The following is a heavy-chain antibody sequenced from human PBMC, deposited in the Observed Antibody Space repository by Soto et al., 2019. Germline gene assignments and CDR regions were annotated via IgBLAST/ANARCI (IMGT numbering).Heavy chain of an antibody. D-gene: IGHD6-13*01. CDR3: AKGDDDVAAAGTGAFDI. CDR1: GFTFSSYG. Sequence: GGSLRLSCAASGFTFSSYGMHWVRQAPGKGLEWVAVISYDGSNKYYADSVKGRFTISRDNSKNTLYMQMNSLRTEDTAVYYCAKGDDDVAAAGTGAFDIWGQGTMVTVSS. CDR2: ISYDGSNK. V-gene: IGHV3-30*18. J-gene: IGHJ3*02.